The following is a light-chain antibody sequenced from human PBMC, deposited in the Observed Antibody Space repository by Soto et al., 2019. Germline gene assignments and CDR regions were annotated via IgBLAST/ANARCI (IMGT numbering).Light chain of an antibody. CDR3: QHYCATPWT. J-gene: IGKJ1*01. Sequence: DIVMTQSPDSLAVSLGGRATINCESSQSILYSSNNQNCLAWYQQKPGQPPKLLIYWASTRESGVPDRFSGSGSVTDFTLTISSLQAEDVAVYYCQHYCATPWTFGQGTKVEIK. V-gene: IGKV4-1*01. CDR2: WAS. CDR1: QSILYSSNNQNC.